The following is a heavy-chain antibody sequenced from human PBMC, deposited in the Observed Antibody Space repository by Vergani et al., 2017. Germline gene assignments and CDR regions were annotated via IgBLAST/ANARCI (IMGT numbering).Heavy chain of an antibody. CDR2: ISYDGSNK. V-gene: IGHV3-30*18. D-gene: IGHD6-6*01. CDR3: AKGEGIAARPYYYYGMDV. J-gene: IGHJ6*02. CDR1: GFTFSRYG. Sequence: QVQLVESGGGVVQPGRSLRLSCAASGFTFSRYGMHWVRQAPGKGLEWVAVISYDGSNKYYADSVKGRFTISRDNSKNTLYLQMNSLRAEDTAVYYCAKGEGIAARPYYYYGMDVWGQGTTVTVSS.